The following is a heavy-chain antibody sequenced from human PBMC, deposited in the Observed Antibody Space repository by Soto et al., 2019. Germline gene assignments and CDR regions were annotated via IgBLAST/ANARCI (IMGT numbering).Heavy chain of an antibody. CDR2: IYGNDDK. Sequence: QITLKESGPTLVKPTQTLTLTCTFSGFSLTTSAVAVGWIRQPPGKALEWLAIIYGNDDKYYSPSLRSRVTITKDTSTNQVVLTMTNMDPVDTATYYCARRYDPYYFGSCGQGTLVTVSS. D-gene: IGHD1-1*01. CDR1: GFSLTTSAVA. V-gene: IGHV2-5*01. CDR3: ARRYDPYYFGS. J-gene: IGHJ4*02.